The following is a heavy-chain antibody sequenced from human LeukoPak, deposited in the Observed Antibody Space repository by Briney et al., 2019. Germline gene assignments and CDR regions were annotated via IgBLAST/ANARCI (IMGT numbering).Heavy chain of an antibody. J-gene: IGHJ5*02. Sequence: GGSLRLSCVVSGFTFSNYGMNWVRQAPGKGLEWVSYISASRSSISYADSVKGRFTISRDNAMNSLYLQLNSLRPEDTAIYYCGRGGASRPDLWGQGTLVTVSS. CDR2: ISASRSSI. CDR1: GFTFSNYG. V-gene: IGHV3-48*01. CDR3: GRGGASRPDL. D-gene: IGHD6-6*01.